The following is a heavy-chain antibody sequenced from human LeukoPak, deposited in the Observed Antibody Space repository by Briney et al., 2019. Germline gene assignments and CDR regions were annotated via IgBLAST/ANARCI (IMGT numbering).Heavy chain of an antibody. J-gene: IGHJ5*02. Sequence: ASVKVSCKASGYTFTSYDINWVRQATGQGLEWMGWMNPNSGNTGYAQKFQGRVTMTRNTSISTAYVELSSLRSEDTAVYYCARRIAAADQNWFDPWGQGTLVTVSS. V-gene: IGHV1-8*01. CDR3: ARRIAAADQNWFDP. CDR1: GYTFTSYD. D-gene: IGHD6-13*01. CDR2: MNPNSGNT.